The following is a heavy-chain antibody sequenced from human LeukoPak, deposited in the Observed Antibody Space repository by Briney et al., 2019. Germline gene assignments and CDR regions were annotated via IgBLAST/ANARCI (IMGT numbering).Heavy chain of an antibody. V-gene: IGHV3-33*01. J-gene: IGHJ4*02. D-gene: IGHD1-7*01. CDR3: ARGDNWNYGYFDY. CDR2: IWYDGSNK. Sequence: GRSLRLSCAASGFTFSSYGMHWVRQAPGKGLEWVAVIWYDGSNKYYADSVKGRFTISRDNSKNTLYLQMNSLRAEDTAVYYCARGDNWNYGYFDYWGQGTLVTVSS. CDR1: GFTFSSYG.